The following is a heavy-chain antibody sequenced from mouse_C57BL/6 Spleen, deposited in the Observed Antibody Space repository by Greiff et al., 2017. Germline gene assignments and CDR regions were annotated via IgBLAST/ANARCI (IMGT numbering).Heavy chain of an antibody. CDR3: ARETYYAMDY. CDR2: IHPNSGST. Sequence: QVQLQQPGAELVKPGASVKLSCKASGYTFTSYWMHWVKQRPGQGLEWIGMIHPNSGSTNYNEKFKSKATLTVDKSSSTAYMQLSSLTSEDSAVDYGARETYYAMDYWGQGTSGTVSS. V-gene: IGHV1-64*01. J-gene: IGHJ4*01. CDR1: GYTFTSYW.